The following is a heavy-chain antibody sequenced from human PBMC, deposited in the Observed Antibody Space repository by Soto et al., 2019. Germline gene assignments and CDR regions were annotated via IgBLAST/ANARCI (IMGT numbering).Heavy chain of an antibody. CDR2: MNSDGSDT. J-gene: IGHJ5*02. V-gene: IGHV3-74*01. D-gene: IGHD2-8*01. CDR1: GFTFSSYW. Sequence: PGGSLRPSCAASGFTFSSYWMHWVRQAPGKGLVWVSRMNSDGSDTYYADSVKGRFTISRDNARNTVYLQMNSLRVEDTAVYYCAREGMGFSNWFDPRGQGTLVTVSS. CDR3: AREGMGFSNWFDP.